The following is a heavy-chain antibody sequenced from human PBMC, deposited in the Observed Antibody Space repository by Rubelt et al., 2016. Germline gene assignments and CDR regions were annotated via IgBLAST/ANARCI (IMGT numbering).Heavy chain of an antibody. CDR2: ISTFRGNT. Sequence: QVQLVQSGNEVTKPGASVRVSCKASGYTFTSHYITWVRQAPGQGLEWMGWISTFRGNTNYAQKFQGSDTLTTDTPTNTAYMELRSLRSDDTAVDYCARDGKFDPWGQGTLVFVSS. CDR1: GYTFTSHY. J-gene: IGHJ5*02. CDR3: ARDGKFDP. V-gene: IGHV1-18*04.